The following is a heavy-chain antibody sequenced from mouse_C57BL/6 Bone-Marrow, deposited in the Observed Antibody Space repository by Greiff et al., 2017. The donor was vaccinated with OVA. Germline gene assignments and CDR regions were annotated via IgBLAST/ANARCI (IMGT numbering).Heavy chain of an antibody. CDR3: ARWICGYFDV. J-gene: IGHJ1*03. Sequence: VQLQQSGPELVKPGASVKISCKASGYTFTDYYMNWVKQSHGKSLEWIGDINPNNGGTSYNQKFKGKATLTVDKSSSTAYMELRSLTSEDSAVYYCARWICGYFDVWGTGTTVTVSS. V-gene: IGHV1-26*01. CDR1: GYTFTDYY. CDR2: INPNNGGT.